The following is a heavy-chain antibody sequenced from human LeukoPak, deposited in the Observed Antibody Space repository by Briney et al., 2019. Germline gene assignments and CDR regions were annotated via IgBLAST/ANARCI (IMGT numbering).Heavy chain of an antibody. Sequence: ASVKVSCKASGYTFTGYYMHWVRQAPGQGLEWMGIINPSGGSTSYAQKFQGRVIMTRDTSTSTVYMELSSLRSEDTAVYYCARESGSPRIHYYFDYWGQGTLVTVSS. J-gene: IGHJ4*02. CDR3: ARESGSPRIHYYFDY. D-gene: IGHD3-10*01. CDR2: INPSGGST. CDR1: GYTFTGYY. V-gene: IGHV1-46*01.